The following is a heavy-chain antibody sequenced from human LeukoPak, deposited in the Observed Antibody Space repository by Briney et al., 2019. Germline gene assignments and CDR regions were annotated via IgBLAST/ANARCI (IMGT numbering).Heavy chain of an antibody. J-gene: IGHJ5*02. V-gene: IGHV1-18*01. Sequence: ASVKVSCKASGYTFTSYGISWVRQAPGQGLEWMGWISAYNGNTNYAQKLQGRVTMTTDTSTSTAYMELRSLRSDAPALYYWARNALDIVVVPALISGPTWFDPWGQGTLVTVSS. CDR2: ISAYNGNT. CDR3: ARNALDIVVVPALISGPTWFDP. CDR1: GYTFTSYG. D-gene: IGHD2-2*03.